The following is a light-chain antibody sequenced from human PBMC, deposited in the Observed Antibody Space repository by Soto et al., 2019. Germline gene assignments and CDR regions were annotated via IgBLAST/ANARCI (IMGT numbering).Light chain of an antibody. CDR1: QSVSNNH. Sequence: EIWLAQSPGSLSLSPRERATLSCRASQSVSNNHLAWYQQKPGQAPRLLIYGASRRATGIPDRFSGSGSGTEFTLTISRLEPEDFAVYYCQQYGSSTYTFCQGSKVDIK. CDR2: GAS. CDR3: QQYGSSTYT. V-gene: IGKV3-20*01. J-gene: IGKJ2*01.